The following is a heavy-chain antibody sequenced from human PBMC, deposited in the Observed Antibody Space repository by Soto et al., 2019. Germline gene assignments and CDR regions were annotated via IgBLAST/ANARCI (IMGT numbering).Heavy chain of an antibody. CDR3: ARLSTVTKDFDY. V-gene: IGHV1-69*13. CDR1: GGTFSSYA. Sequence: GAAVKGSCKASGGTFSSYAISWVRQAPGQGLEWMGGIIPIFGTANYAQKFQGRVTITADESTSTAYMELSSLRSEDTAVYYCARLSTVTKDFDYWGQGTLLTVSS. J-gene: IGHJ4*02. CDR2: IIPIFGTA. D-gene: IGHD4-17*01.